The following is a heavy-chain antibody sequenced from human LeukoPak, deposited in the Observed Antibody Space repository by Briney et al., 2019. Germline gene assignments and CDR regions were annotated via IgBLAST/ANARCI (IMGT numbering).Heavy chain of an antibody. J-gene: IGHJ6*04. CDR1: GGSFSGYY. CDR3: ARERKYSGSGSFLYDFYGMDV. CDR2: INDGGST. V-gene: IGHV4-34*01. D-gene: IGHD3-10*01. Sequence: SETLSLTCAVYGGSFSGYYWSWVRQPPANGLEWIGEINDGGSTNYNPSLKSRVIISLDTSKKQVSLNLNSVTAADTAVYYCARERKYSGSGSFLYDFYGMDVWGKGTTVTVSS.